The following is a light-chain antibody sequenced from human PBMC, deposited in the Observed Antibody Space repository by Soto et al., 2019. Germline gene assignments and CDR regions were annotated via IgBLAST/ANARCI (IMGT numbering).Light chain of an antibody. V-gene: IGKV3-11*01. CDR2: DAS. Sequence: EIVLTQSPATLSLSPGERATLSCRASQSVSSYLAWYQQKPGQAPRLLIYDASNRATGIPARFSGSGSGTDCTLTIRSLEPEDFAVYYCQQRSNWPRFTFGPGTTVDIQ. CDR3: QQRSNWPRFT. J-gene: IGKJ3*01. CDR1: QSVSSY.